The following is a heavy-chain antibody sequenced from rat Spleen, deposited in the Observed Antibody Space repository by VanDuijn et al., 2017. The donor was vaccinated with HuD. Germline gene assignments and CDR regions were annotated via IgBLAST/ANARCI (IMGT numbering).Heavy chain of an antibody. V-gene: IGHV5S23*01. CDR2: ISTGGSST. D-gene: IGHD3-1*01. CDR3: ASLAPVRFAY. CDR1: GFTFSNYD. J-gene: IGHJ3*01. Sequence: EVQLVESGGGLVQPGRSLKLSCAASGFTFSNYDMAWVRQAPTKGLEWVASISTGGSSTYYRDSVKGRFTISRDNAKSTLYLQMDSLRSEDTATYYCASLAPVRFAYWGQGTLVTVSS.